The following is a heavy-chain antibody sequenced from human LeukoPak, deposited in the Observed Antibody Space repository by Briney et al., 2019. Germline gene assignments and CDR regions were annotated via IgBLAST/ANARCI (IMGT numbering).Heavy chain of an antibody. J-gene: IGHJ4*02. V-gene: IGHV1-2*02. CDR3: AIVTTADGY. CDR1: GYTFTGYY. CDR2: INPTHGGT. D-gene: IGHD4-17*01. Sequence: ASVTVSCKASGYTFTGYYIHWVRQAPGQGREWMGWINPTHGGTNFAQKFQGRVTMTRDTSISTAYMELSRLRSDDTAMYYCAIVTTADGYWGQGTPLTVSS.